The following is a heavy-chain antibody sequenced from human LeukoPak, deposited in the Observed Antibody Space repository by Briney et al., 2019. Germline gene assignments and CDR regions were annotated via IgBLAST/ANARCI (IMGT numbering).Heavy chain of an antibody. V-gene: IGHV4-59*01. D-gene: IGHD4-17*01. J-gene: IGHJ4*02. CDR3: ARSGTTVTASDY. Sequence: SETLPLTCTVSGGSISSYYWSWIRQPPGKGLEWIGYIYYSGSTNYNPSLKSRVTISVDTSKNQFSLKLSSVTAADTAVYYCARSGTTVTASDYWGQGTLVTVSS. CDR2: IYYSGST. CDR1: GGSISSYY.